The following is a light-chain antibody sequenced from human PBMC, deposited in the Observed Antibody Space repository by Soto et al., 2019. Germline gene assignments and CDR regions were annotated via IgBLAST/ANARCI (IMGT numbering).Light chain of an antibody. CDR2: DAS. Sequence: EIVLTQSPATLSLSPGERAPLSSRASQSVTSYLAWYKQKPGQAPRLLIYDASNRATGIPARFSGSGSGTDFTLTISSLEPEDFAVYYCQQRSNWPGTFGQGTKLEIK. CDR1: QSVTSY. CDR3: QQRSNWPGT. J-gene: IGKJ2*01. V-gene: IGKV3-11*01.